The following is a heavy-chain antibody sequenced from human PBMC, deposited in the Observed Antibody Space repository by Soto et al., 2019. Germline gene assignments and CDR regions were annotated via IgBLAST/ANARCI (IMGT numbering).Heavy chain of an antibody. D-gene: IGHD6-19*01. CDR1: GGSFSGYY. Sequence: SETLSLTCAVYGGSFSGYYWSWIRQPPGKGLEWIGEINHSGSTNYNPSLKSRVTISVDTSKNQFSLKLSSMTAADTAVYYCARSRWLVRKYFDYWGQGTLVTVSS. J-gene: IGHJ4*02. CDR3: ARSRWLVRKYFDY. V-gene: IGHV4-34*01. CDR2: INHSGST.